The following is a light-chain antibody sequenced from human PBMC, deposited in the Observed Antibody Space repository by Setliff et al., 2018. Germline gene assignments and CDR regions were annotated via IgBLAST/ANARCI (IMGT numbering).Light chain of an antibody. Sequence: QSVLTQAASVSGSPGQSVTISCTGSSSDVGGYDYVSWYQQHPGKAPKFMIYEVSNRPSGVSNRFSGSKSGNTASLTISGLQAEDEADYYCSSYTSSGTDVFGSGTKVTVL. CDR3: SSYTSSGTDV. CDR2: EVS. V-gene: IGLV2-14*01. J-gene: IGLJ1*01. CDR1: SSDVGGYDY.